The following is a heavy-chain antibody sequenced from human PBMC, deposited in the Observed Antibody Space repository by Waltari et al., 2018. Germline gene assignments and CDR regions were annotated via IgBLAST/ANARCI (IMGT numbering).Heavy chain of an antibody. D-gene: IGHD1-20*01. CDR1: GFTFSYAC. Sequence: DVQLVESGGGLVKPGGSLRLSCAGSGFTFSYACMTWVRQGPGKGLELVCRIKSKSDSVTTDYSAPVKGRFIISRDDSENTLYLQMNNVETEDTAVYYCSSDRVGQYNWNDSDFDYWGQGTLVTVSS. CDR2: IKSKSDSVTT. J-gene: IGHJ4*02. V-gene: IGHV3-15*01. CDR3: SSDRVGQYNWNDSDFDY.